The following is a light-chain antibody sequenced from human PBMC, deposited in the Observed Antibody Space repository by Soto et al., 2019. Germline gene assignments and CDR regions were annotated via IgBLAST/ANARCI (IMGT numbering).Light chain of an antibody. Sequence: ILMTHSPSSLSAFVGDRVTITCRASQDIGNFLAWYQQKPGKVPKLLIYAASTLQSGVPSRFGGSGSGTDFTLTISSLQPEDVATYYCQQYASYSPTFGQGTKVDIK. CDR1: QDIGNF. J-gene: IGKJ1*01. CDR2: AAS. CDR3: QQYASYSPT. V-gene: IGKV1-27*01.